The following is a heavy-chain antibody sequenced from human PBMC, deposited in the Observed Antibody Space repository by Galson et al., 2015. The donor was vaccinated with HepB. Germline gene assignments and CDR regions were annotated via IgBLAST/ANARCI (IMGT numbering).Heavy chain of an antibody. J-gene: IGHJ3*02. CDR3: ARPLVLNGRFTPGVGPFHI. CDR2: IHYGGRT. V-gene: IGHV4-39*01. CDR1: GISISGSQYY. Sequence: SETLSLTCDVSGISISGSQYYWGWIRQSPKKGLEWFGSIHYGGRTYFSPSFQSRVAMSVDTSTNQLSLTLSSVTAADTAVYHCARPLVLNGRFTPGVGPFHIWGHGTLVTVSA. D-gene: IGHD2-8*01.